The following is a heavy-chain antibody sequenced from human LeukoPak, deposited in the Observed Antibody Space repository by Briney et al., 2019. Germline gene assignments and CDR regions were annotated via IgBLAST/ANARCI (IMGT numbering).Heavy chain of an antibody. J-gene: IGHJ4*02. CDR3: ARDLRSSSWYASDYFDY. CDR2: INASNGNT. CDR1: GYTFTSYA. Sequence: ASVRVSCKASGYTFTSYAMHWVRQAPGQRLEWMGWINASNGNTKYSQKFQGRVTITRDTSASTAYMELRSLRSDDTAVYYCARDLRSSSWYASDYFDYWGQGTLVTVSS. V-gene: IGHV1-3*01. D-gene: IGHD6-13*01.